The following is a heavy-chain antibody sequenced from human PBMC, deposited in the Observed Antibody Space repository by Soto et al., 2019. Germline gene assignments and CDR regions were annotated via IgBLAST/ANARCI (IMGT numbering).Heavy chain of an antibody. CDR1: GFTFSSYA. Sequence: EVQLLESGGGLVQPGGSLRLSCAASGFTFSSYAMSWVRQAPGKGLEWVSAISGSGGSTYYADSVKGRFTISRDNSKNTLYLQMNSLRAEDTAVYYCAKSVSVYSYADPLRFDPWGQGTLVTVSS. CDR2: ISGSGGST. V-gene: IGHV3-23*01. CDR3: AKSVSVYSYADPLRFDP. D-gene: IGHD5-18*01. J-gene: IGHJ5*02.